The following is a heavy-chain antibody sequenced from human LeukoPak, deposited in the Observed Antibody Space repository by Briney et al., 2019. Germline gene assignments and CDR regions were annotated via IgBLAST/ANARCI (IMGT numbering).Heavy chain of an antibody. CDR1: GYTFSSYG. CDR3: ARDRLGRNNWFDP. D-gene: IGHD1-26*01. V-gene: IGHV1-18*01. CDR2: ISAYNGNT. Sequence: ASVKVSCKASGYTFSSYGISWVRQAPGQGLEWLGWISAYNGNTNYAQKLQGRVTMTTDTSTSTAYMELRSLRSDDTAVYYCARDRLGRNNWFDPWGQGTLVTVSS. J-gene: IGHJ5*02.